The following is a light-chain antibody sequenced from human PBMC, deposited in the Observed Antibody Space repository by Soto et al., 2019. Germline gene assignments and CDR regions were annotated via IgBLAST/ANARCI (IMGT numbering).Light chain of an antibody. CDR3: QSYDSSLSGSVV. CDR1: SSNIGAGYD. V-gene: IGLV1-40*01. J-gene: IGLJ2*01. CDR2: GNS. Sequence: QSVLTQPPSVSGAPGQRVTISCTGSSSNIGAGYDGHWYQQLPGTAPKLLIYGNSNRPSGVPDRFSGSKSGTSASLAITGLQAEDEADYYCQSYDSSLSGSVVFGGGTKVTVL.